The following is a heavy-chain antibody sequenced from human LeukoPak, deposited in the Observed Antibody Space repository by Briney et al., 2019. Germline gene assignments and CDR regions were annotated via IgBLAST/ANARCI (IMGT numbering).Heavy chain of an antibody. D-gene: IGHD5-18*01. Sequence: ASVKVSCKASGYSFTDYYIHWVRQAPGQGLEWMGWINPNSGGTNYAQKFQGRVTVTRDTSSSTAYMDLSRLRSDDTAVYYCARGSTYSPILFDYWGQGTLVPVSS. CDR1: GYSFTDYY. CDR3: ARGSTYSPILFDY. CDR2: INPNSGGT. V-gene: IGHV1-2*02. J-gene: IGHJ4*02.